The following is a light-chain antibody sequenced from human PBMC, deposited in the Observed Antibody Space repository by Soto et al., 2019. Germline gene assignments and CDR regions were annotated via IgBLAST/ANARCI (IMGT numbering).Light chain of an antibody. CDR3: QQANSFPIT. V-gene: IGKV1-5*01. J-gene: IGKJ5*01. Sequence: DIQMTQSPSTLSASVGDRVTITCRASQSVNKWLAWFQQKPGKVPKLLIFDASTLQTGVPSRFSGSGSGTDFTLTISSLQPEDFATYYCQQANSFPITFGQGTRLEI. CDR1: QSVNKW. CDR2: DAS.